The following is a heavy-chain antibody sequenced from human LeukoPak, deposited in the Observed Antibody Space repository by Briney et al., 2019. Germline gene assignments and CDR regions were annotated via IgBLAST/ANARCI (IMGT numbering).Heavy chain of an antibody. J-gene: IGHJ4*02. D-gene: IGHD6-19*01. CDR2: INPNSGGT. V-gene: IGHV1-2*02. Sequence: ASVKVSCKASGYTFTGYYMHWVRQAPGQGLEWMGWINPNSGGTNYAQKFQGRVTMTRDTSISTAYMELSRLRSDDTAVYYCARDDRSGWYYFDYRGQGTLVTVSS. CDR1: GYTFTGYY. CDR3: ARDDRSGWYYFDY.